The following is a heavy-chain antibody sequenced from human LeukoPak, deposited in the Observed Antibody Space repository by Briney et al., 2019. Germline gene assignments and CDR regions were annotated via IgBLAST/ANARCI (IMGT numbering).Heavy chain of an antibody. J-gene: IGHJ1*01. D-gene: IGHD6-13*01. CDR2: ISSSGSTI. V-gene: IGHV3-48*03. CDR1: GFTFSSYE. Sequence: PGGSLRLSCAASGFTFSSYEMNWLRQVPGKGLEWFSYISSSGSTIYFADSVKGRFTISRDNAKNSLYLQMNSLRAEDTAVYYCARPSRPYRSSEYFQHWGQGTLVIVSS. CDR3: ARPSRPYRSSEYFQH.